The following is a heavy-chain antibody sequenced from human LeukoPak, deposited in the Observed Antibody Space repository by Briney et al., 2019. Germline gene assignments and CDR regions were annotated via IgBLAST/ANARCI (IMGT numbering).Heavy chain of an antibody. V-gene: IGHV1-18*01. D-gene: IGHD2-2*02. CDR2: ISAYNGNT. CDR3: ARDLVVVPAAIPLGY. J-gene: IGHJ4*02. Sequence: ASVKVSCKASGYTFTSYGISWVRQAPGQGLEWMGWISAYNGNTNYAQKLQGRVTMTTDTSTSTAYMELRSLRSDDTAVYYCARDLVVVPAAIPLGYWGQGTLVTVSS. CDR1: GYTFTSYG.